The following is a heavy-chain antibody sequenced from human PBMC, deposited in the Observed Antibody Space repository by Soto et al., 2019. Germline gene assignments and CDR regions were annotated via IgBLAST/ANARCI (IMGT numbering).Heavy chain of an antibody. CDR2: IIPIFGTA. CDR1: GGTFSSYA. V-gene: IGHV1-69*13. D-gene: IGHD5-12*01. J-gene: IGHJ3*02. CDR3: GRGSGGYSGYEDAFDI. Sequence: SVKVSCKASGGTFSSYAISWVRQAPGQGLEWMGGIIPIFGTANYAQKFQGRVTITADESTSTVYMELSSLRSEDTAVYYCGRGSGGYSGYEDAFDIWGQGTMVTVSS.